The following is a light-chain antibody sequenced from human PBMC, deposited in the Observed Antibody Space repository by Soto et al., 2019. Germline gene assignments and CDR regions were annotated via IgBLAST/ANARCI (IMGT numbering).Light chain of an antibody. J-gene: IGLJ1*01. Sequence: QSVLTQPASVSGSPGQSITISCTGTSSDVGGYNYVSWYQHHPGKAPKLIIYDVSNRPSGVSIRFSGSKSDNTASLTISGLQPGDEVDYHCSSYTTSNTRQIVFGTGTKVTVL. CDR1: SSDVGGYNY. V-gene: IGLV2-14*03. CDR2: DVS. CDR3: SSYTTSNTRQIV.